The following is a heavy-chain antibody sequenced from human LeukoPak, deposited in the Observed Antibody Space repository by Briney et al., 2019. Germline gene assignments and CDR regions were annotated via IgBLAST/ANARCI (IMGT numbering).Heavy chain of an antibody. D-gene: IGHD2-15*01. J-gene: IGHJ4*02. CDR3: ASPGGYCSGGSCYLDY. CDR2: INHSGST. CDR1: GGSFSGYY. V-gene: IGHV4-34*01. Sequence: SETLSLTCAVYGGSFSGYYWSWLRQPPGKGLEWIGEINHSGSTNYNPSLKSRVTISVDTSKNQFSLKLSSVTAADTAVYYCASPGGYCSGGSCYLDYWGQGTLVTVSS.